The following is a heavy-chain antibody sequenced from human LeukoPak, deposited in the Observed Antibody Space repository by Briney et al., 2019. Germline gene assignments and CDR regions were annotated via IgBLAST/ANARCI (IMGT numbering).Heavy chain of an antibody. V-gene: IGHV3-23*01. CDR3: GKERYGSSSVVDY. D-gene: IGHD6-6*01. J-gene: IGHJ4*01. CDR1: GFTFSSYA. Sequence: GGSLRLSCAASGFTFSSYAMSWVRQAPGKGLEWVSGITGSGDSTYYADSVKGRFTISRDNSKNTGYLQMNSLRVEDTAVYHCGKERYGSSSVVDYWGHGTLVTVSS. CDR2: ITGSGDST.